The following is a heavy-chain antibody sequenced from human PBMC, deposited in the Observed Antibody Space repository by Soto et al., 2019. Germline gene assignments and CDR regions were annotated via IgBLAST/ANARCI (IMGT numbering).Heavy chain of an antibody. Sequence: GGSLRLSCAASGFTFSIYWMSWVRQAPGKGLEWVANIKQDGSEKYYVDSVTGRFTISRDNAKNSLYLQMNSLRVEDTAVYYCARDQGSCNGGSCVFDYYYGMDVWGQGTTVTVSS. J-gene: IGHJ6*02. CDR1: GFTFSIYW. CDR3: ARDQGSCNGGSCVFDYYYGMDV. D-gene: IGHD2-15*01. V-gene: IGHV3-7*01. CDR2: IKQDGSEK.